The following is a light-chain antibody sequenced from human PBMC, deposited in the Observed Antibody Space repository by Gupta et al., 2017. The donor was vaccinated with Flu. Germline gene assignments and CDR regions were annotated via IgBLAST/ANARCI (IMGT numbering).Light chain of an antibody. J-gene: IGKJ1*01. CDR3: HQIDRNPLLT. V-gene: IGKV1-39*01. Sequence: STLFGSLGDRCTITCRAIQSISKYLIWYKKKPEEAPKLLVYAASSWQRGVTSRFSGSGSRKDFTLTTSRRQREDCATYFCHQIDRNPLLTFGHGTKVDIK. CDR1: QSISKY. CDR2: AAS.